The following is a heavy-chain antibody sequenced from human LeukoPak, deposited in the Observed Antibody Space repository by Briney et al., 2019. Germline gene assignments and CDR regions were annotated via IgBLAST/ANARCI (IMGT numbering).Heavy chain of an antibody. CDR1: GFTLSSYA. CDR3: GREQSGSYIHAFDS. J-gene: IGHJ5*01. Sequence: GGSLRLSCAASGFTLSSYAMSWVRQAPGKGLEWVSAISDSGNTYHADSVKGRFTISRDNSKNTVFLQMNSLRTDDTAVYYCGREQSGSYIHAFDSRGQGTLVTVSS. V-gene: IGHV3-23*01. D-gene: IGHD3-3*01. CDR2: ISDSGNT.